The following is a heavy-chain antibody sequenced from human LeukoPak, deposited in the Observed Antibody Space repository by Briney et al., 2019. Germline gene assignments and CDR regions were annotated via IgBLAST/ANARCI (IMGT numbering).Heavy chain of an antibody. CDR3: ARAYYVWGSYRYHLDY. D-gene: IGHD3-16*02. V-gene: IGHV1-18*01. J-gene: IGHJ4*02. CDR1: GYTFTSYG. Sequence: ASVTVSCKASGYTFTSYGISWVRQAPGQGLEWMGWISAYNGNTNYAQKLQGRVTMTTDTSTSTAYMELRSLRSDDTAVYYCARAYYVWGSYRYHLDYWGQGTLVTVSS. CDR2: ISAYNGNT.